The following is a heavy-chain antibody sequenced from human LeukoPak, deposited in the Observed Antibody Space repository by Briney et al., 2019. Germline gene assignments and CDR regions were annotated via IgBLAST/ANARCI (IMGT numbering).Heavy chain of an antibody. CDR1: GGSTSSSSSYF. Sequence: PSETLSLTCTVSGGSTSSSSSYFWVWIRQPPGKGLEWIGSINSRGSTYYNPSLKSRVTISVDTSKNQFSLKLSSVTAADTAVYYCARGNLGYCSGGRCLSGNFDYWGQGTLVTVSS. CDR3: ARGNLGYCSGGRCLSGNFDY. J-gene: IGHJ4*02. V-gene: IGHV4-39*07. CDR2: INSRGST. D-gene: IGHD2-15*01.